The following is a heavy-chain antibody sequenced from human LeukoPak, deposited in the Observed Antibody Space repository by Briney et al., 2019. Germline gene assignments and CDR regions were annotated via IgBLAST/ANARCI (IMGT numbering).Heavy chain of an antibody. CDR2: INPSGGST. V-gene: IGHV1-46*01. Sequence: ASVKVSCNASGYTFTSYYMHWVRQAPGQGLEWMGIINPSGGSTSYAQKFQGRVTMTRDTSTSTVYMELSSLRSEDTAVYYCAREDRVRLGAYGDYYYYYGMDVWGQGTTVTVSS. CDR1: GYTFTSYY. D-gene: IGHD4-17*01. CDR3: AREDRVRLGAYGDYYYYYGMDV. J-gene: IGHJ6*02.